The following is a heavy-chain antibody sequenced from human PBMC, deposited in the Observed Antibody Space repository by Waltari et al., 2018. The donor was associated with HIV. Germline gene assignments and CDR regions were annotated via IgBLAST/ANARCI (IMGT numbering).Heavy chain of an antibody. CDR3: ATLYSDYGDY. V-gene: IGHV3-23*01. J-gene: IGHJ4*02. CDR1: GFHFSGFA. CDR2: ISGRGDST. Sequence: EVQLLESGGGFVQPGGSLRLSCAASGFHFSGFAMNWVRQAPGKGLEWVSRISGRGDSTNYADSVKGRFTISRDNSKNTLSLQITSLRVDDTAVYYCATLYSDYGDYWGQGALVTVSS. D-gene: IGHD4-17*01.